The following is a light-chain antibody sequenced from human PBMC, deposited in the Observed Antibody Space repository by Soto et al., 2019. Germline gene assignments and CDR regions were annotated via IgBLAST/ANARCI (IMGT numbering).Light chain of an antibody. J-gene: IGKJ1*01. CDR1: QSVSSN. V-gene: IGKV3-15*01. CDR2: GAS. CDR3: QQYNNWPGT. Sequence: IVMTQSPATLSESPGERATLSCRASQSVSSNLAWYQQKPDQAPRLLIYGASTRATGIPARFSGSGSGTEFTLTISSLQSEDFAVYYCQQYNNWPGTFGQGTKV.